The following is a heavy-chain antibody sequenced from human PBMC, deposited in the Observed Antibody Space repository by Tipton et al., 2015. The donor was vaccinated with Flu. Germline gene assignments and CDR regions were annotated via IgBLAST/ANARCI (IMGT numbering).Heavy chain of an antibody. CDR3: ARHPDSAFDF. Sequence: SLRLSCAASGFIFSAYEMNWVRQAPGKGLEWVSFIGPRGSTIYYADSVKGRFTISRDNAENSLYLQMNSLRAEDTAVYYCARHPDSAFDFRGQGTLVTVSS. CDR2: IGPRGSTI. CDR1: GFIFSAYE. D-gene: IGHD2-15*01. J-gene: IGHJ4*02. V-gene: IGHV3-48*03.